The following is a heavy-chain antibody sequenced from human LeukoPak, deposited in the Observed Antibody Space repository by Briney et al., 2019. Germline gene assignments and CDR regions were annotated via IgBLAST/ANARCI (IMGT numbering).Heavy chain of an antibody. CDR2: INHSGST. CDR1: GGSFSGYY. Sequence: SETLSLTCAVYGGSFSGYYWSWIRQPPGRGREWIGEINHSGSTNYNPSLKSRVTISVDTSKNQFSLKLSSVTAADTAVYYCARGPMAAAGTFFDYWGQGTLVTVSS. CDR3: ARGPMAAAGTFFDY. J-gene: IGHJ4*02. V-gene: IGHV4-34*01. D-gene: IGHD6-13*01.